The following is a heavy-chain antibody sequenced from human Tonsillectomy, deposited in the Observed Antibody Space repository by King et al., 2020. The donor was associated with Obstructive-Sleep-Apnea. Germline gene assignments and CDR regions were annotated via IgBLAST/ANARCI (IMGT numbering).Heavy chain of an antibody. V-gene: IGHV3-23*04. D-gene: IGHD2-21*02. CDR2: ISGSGGST. CDR3: AKMEEPPPEEYCGGDCRFDY. Sequence: VQLVESGGGLVQPGGSLRLSGAASGFTFSSYAMSWVRQAPGKGLEWVSAISGSGGSTYYADSVKGRFTISRDNSKNTLYLQMNSLRAEDTAVYYCAKMEEPPPEEYCGGDCRFDYWGQGTLVTVSS. CDR1: GFTFSSYA. J-gene: IGHJ4*02.